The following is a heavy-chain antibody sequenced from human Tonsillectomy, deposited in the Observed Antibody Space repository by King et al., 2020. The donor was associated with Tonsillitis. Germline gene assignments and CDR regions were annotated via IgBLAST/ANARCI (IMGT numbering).Heavy chain of an antibody. V-gene: IGHV4-39*01. D-gene: IGHD4-23*01. J-gene: IGHJ3*02. CDR2: IFYSGSP. Sequence: LQLQESGPGLVKPSETLSLTCTVSGGSISGGSHYWAGIRQTPGKGLEYIGSIFYSGSPYNNPSLKSRVTMSVDTSKNQFSLRLSSVNAADTAVYYCARNDHGGHDGQWVFDIWGQGTMVTVSS. CDR1: GGSISGGSHY. CDR3: ARNDHGGHDGQWVFDI.